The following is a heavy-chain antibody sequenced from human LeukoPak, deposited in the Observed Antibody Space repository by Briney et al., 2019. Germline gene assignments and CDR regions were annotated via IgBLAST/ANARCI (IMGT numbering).Heavy chain of an antibody. D-gene: IGHD2-2*01. J-gene: IGHJ4*02. V-gene: IGHV1-46*02. CDR1: GYTFNNHY. CDR2: INPSGGSR. Sequence: GASVKVSCKASGYTFNNHYIYWVRQAPGQGLEWMGMINPSGGSRSYAQKFQGRVTMTTDTSTSTAYMELRSLRSDDTAVYYCARDLGVVVVPAQTDYWGQGTLVTVSS. CDR3: ARDLGVVVVPAQTDY.